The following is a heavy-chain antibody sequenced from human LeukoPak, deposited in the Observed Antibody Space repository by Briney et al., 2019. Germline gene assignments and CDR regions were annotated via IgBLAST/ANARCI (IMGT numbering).Heavy chain of an antibody. D-gene: IGHD6-13*01. Sequence: SETLSLTCTVSGYSISNGYYWGWIRRPPGKGLEWIGYIYYSGSTNYNPSLKSRVTISVDTSKNQFSLKLSSVTAADTAVYYCARDQWGIAAAGIPYYYYMDVWGKGTTVTVSS. CDR2: IYYSGST. CDR1: GYSISNGYY. CDR3: ARDQWGIAAAGIPYYYYMDV. J-gene: IGHJ6*03. V-gene: IGHV4-61*01.